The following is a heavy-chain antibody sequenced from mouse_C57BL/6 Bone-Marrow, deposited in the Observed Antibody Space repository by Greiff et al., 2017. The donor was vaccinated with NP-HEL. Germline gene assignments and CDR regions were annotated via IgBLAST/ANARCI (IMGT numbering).Heavy chain of an antibody. D-gene: IGHD2-3*01. CDR2: ISNGGGST. CDR1: GFTFSDYY. CDR3: ARRRWLLPYWYFDV. V-gene: IGHV5-12*01. Sequence: EVKLMESGGGLVQPGGSLKLSCAASGFTFSDYYMYWVRQTPEKRLEWVAYISNGGGSTYYPDTVKGRFTISRDNAKNTLYLQMSRLKSEDTAMYYCARRRWLLPYWYFDVWGTGTTVTVSS. J-gene: IGHJ1*03.